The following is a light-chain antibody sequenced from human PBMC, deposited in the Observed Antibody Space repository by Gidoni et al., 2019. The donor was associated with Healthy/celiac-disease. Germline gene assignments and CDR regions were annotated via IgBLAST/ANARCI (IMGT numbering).Light chain of an antibody. Sequence: QSVLTQPPSASGTPGQRVTISCSGSSANIGRNTVNWYPQLPVPAPKLLSYSNNQRPSGVPVRFSGSKSGTSASLAISGLQSEDEADYYCAAWDVSLNGLVVCGGGTKLTVL. J-gene: IGLJ2*01. V-gene: IGLV1-44*01. CDR2: SNN. CDR1: SANIGRNT. CDR3: AAWDVSLNGLVV.